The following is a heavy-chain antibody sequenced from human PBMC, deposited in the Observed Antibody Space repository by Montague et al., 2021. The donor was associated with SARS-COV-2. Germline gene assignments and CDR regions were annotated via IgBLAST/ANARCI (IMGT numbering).Heavy chain of an antibody. CDR3: ARHTRGWQPFDF. J-gene: IGHJ4*02. V-gene: IGHV4-59*01. CDR2: IYSSGST. CDR1: GGPITSYY. D-gene: IGHD6-19*01. Sequence: SETLSLTCTVSGGPITSYYWSWIRQPPGKGLEWIGEIYSSGSTNYNPSLKSRVTIAMDTSKGQFSLTLTSVTAADTAVYYCARHTRGWQPFDFWGQGTLVTVSS.